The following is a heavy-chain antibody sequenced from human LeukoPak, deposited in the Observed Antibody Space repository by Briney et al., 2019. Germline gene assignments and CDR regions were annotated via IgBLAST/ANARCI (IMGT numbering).Heavy chain of an antibody. CDR2: IYYSEST. D-gene: IGHD6-13*01. V-gene: IGHV4-39*01. CDR1: GGSISSSSYY. J-gene: IGHJ4*02. Sequence: PSETLSLTCTVSGGSISSSSYYWGWIRQPPGKGLEWIGSIYYSESTYYNPSLKSRVTISVDTSKNQSSLKLSSVTAADTAVYYCAGPGIAAAGTGYYFDYWGQGTLVTVSS. CDR3: AGPGIAAAGTGYYFDY.